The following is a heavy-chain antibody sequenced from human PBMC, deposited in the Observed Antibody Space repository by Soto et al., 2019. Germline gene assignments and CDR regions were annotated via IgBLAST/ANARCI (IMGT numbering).Heavy chain of an antibody. J-gene: IGHJ6*02. V-gene: IGHV1-69*13. Sequence: SVKVSCKASGGTFSSYAISWVRQAPGQGLEWMGGIIPIFGTANYAQKFQGRVTITADESTGTAYMELSSLRSEDTAVYYCARDYGGNPGYYGMDVWGQGTTVTSP. CDR1: GGTFSSYA. CDR2: IIPIFGTA. CDR3: ARDYGGNPGYYGMDV. D-gene: IGHD4-17*01.